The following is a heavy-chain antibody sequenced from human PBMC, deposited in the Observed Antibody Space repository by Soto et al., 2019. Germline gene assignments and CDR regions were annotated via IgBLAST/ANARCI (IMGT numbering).Heavy chain of an antibody. Sequence: LGESLKISCKGSGYSFTTYWIGWVRQLPGQGLEWMGVMFPGDSDTRYRPSFQGQVTMSADPSTNTAYLEWSSLKAAGSAMYYCARVPDSSLGTMDVWGQGTTVTVSS. D-gene: IGHD6-19*01. J-gene: IGHJ6*02. V-gene: IGHV5-51*01. CDR2: MFPGDSDT. CDR1: GYSFTTYW. CDR3: ARVPDSSLGTMDV.